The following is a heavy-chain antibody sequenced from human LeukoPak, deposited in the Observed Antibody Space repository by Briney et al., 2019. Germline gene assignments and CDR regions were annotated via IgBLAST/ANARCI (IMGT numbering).Heavy chain of an antibody. Sequence: GSLRLSCAASGFTFSSYGMHWVRQAPGKGLEWVAFIRYDGSNKYYADSVKGRSTISRDNSKNTLYLQMNSLRAEDTAVYYCAKRGQYSSSWATDYWGQGTLVTVSS. J-gene: IGHJ4*02. CDR1: GFTFSSYG. CDR2: IRYDGSNK. CDR3: AKRGQYSSSWATDY. D-gene: IGHD6-6*01. V-gene: IGHV3-30*02.